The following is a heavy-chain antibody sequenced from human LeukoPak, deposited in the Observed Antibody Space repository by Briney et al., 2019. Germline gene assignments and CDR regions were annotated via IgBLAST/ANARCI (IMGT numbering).Heavy chain of an antibody. D-gene: IGHD3-3*01. V-gene: IGHV3-43*02. CDR1: GFTFDDFT. CDR2: ITGDGGTT. J-gene: IGHJ4*02. CDR3: AKGHFGAGHY. Sequence: GGSLRLSCAASGFTFDDFTMHWFRQPPGRGLQWVSLITGDGGTTSYADSVKGRFTVSRDNSKNSLYLHMNSLRNEDTALYYCAKGHFGAGHYWGQGTLVTVSS.